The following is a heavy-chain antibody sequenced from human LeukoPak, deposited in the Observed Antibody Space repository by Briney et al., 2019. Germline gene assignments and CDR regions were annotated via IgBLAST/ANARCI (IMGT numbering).Heavy chain of an antibody. CDR1: GGSFSGYY. CDR2: INHSGST. CDR3: ARGQGGSSWYHPRSPFDY. J-gene: IGHJ4*02. V-gene: IGHV4-34*01. D-gene: IGHD6-13*01. Sequence: SETLSLTCAVYGGSFSGYYWSWIRQPPGKGLEWTGEINHSGSTNYNPSLKSRVTISVDTSKNQFSLKLSSVTAADTAVYYCARGQGGSSWYHPRSPFDYWGQGTLVTVSS.